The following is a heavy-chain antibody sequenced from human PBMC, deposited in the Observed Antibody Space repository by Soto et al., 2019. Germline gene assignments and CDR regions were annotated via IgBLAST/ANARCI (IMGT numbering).Heavy chain of an antibody. CDR2: ISAYNGNT. Sequence: ASVKVSCTASGYTFTSYGISWVRQAPGQGLEWMGWISAYNGNTNYAQKLQGRVTMTTDTSTSTAYMELRSLRSDDTAVYYCARLPTMVRGVIIRDYYYGMDVWGQGTTVTVSS. CDR1: GYTFTSYG. D-gene: IGHD3-10*01. J-gene: IGHJ6*02. CDR3: ARLPTMVRGVIIRDYYYGMDV. V-gene: IGHV1-18*01.